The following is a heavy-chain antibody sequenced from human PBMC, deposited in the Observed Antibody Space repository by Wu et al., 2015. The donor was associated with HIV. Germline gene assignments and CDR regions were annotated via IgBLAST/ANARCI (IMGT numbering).Heavy chain of an antibody. CDR1: GGTFSSYA. D-gene: IGHD3-10*01. J-gene: IGHJ2*01. Sequence: QVQLVQSGAEVKKPGSSVKVSCKASGGTFSSYAISWVRQAPGQGLEWMGGIIPIFGTANYAQKFQGRVTITTDESTSTAYMELSSLRSEDTAVYYCARESTYYYGSGSLHWYFDLWGRGTLVTVSS. V-gene: IGHV1-69*05. CDR3: ARESTYYYGSGSLHWYFDL. CDR2: IIPIFGTA.